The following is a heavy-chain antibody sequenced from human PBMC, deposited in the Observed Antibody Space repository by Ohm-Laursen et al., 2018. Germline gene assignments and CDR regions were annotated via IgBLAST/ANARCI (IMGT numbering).Heavy chain of an antibody. CDR3: ARGPKDSSGYYFGRSN. Sequence: SLRLSCAASGFTFSSYAMSWVRQAPGKGLEWVSAISGSGGSIYYADSVKGRFTISRDNAKNSLYLQMNSLRAEDTAVYYCARGPKDSSGYYFGRSNWGQGTLVTVSS. J-gene: IGHJ4*02. CDR2: ISGSGGSI. CDR1: GFTFSSYA. D-gene: IGHD3-22*01. V-gene: IGHV3-23*01.